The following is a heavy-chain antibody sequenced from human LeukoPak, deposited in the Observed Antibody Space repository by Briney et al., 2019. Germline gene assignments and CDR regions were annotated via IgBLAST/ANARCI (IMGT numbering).Heavy chain of an antibody. Sequence: ASVKVSCKASGLTFTGQYLHWGRRAPGQGVEWMGWIYPESGGTNYAQKFQGRVTMTRDTSSDTAYLELSRLRSDDTVGYYCSGGGAKYDYWGQGTRVTVSS. CDR1: GLTFTGQY. V-gene: IGHV1-2*02. D-gene: IGHD2-21*01. J-gene: IGHJ4*02. CDR2: IYPESGGT. CDR3: SGGGAKYDY.